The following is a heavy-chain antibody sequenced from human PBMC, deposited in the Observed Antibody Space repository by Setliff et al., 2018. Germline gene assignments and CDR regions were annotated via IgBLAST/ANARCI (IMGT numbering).Heavy chain of an antibody. J-gene: IGHJ6*03. CDR1: GYTFSSYA. CDR3: ARAGRFGTTVWKGDYYMDV. V-gene: IGHV7-4-1*02. D-gene: IGHD4-4*01. CDR2: INTNTGNP. Sequence: GASVKVSCKASGYTFSSYAMGWMRQAPGQRLEWMGWINTNTGNPSYAQDFTGRLVFSLDTSVSTAYLQISSLKAEDSAVYYCARAGRFGTTVWKGDYYMDVWGKGTTVTVSS.